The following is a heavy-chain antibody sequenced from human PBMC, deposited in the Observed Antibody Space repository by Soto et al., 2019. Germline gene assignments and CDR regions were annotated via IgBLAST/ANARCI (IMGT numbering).Heavy chain of an antibody. J-gene: IGHJ6*02. V-gene: IGHV4-61*01. CDR3: ARDQSSQSAYYSYGMDV. Sequence: PSETLSLTCTVSGGSVSSGSYYWSWIRQPPGKGLEWIGYIYYSGSTNYNPSLKSRVTISVDTSKNQFSLKLSSVTAADTAVYYCARDQSSQSAYYSYGMDVWGQGTTVTVSS. CDR1: GGSVSSGSYY. CDR2: IYYSGST. D-gene: IGHD2-2*01.